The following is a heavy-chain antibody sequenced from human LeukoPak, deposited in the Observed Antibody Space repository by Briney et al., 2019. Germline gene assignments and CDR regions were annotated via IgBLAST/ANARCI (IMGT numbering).Heavy chain of an antibody. CDR1: GGTFSSYT. V-gene: IGHV1-69*04. J-gene: IGHJ4*02. D-gene: IGHD4-17*01. CDR3: AREISMTTVPNGAFDY. CDR2: IIPILGIA. Sequence: SVKVSCKASGGTFSSYTISWVRQAPGQGLGWMGRIIPILGIANYAQKFQGRVTITADKSTSTAYMELSSLRSEDTAVYYCAREISMTTVPNGAFDYWGQGTLVTVSS.